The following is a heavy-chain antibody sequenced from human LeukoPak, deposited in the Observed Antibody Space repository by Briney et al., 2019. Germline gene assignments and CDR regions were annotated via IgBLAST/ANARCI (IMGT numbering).Heavy chain of an antibody. V-gene: IGHV3-30*18. Sequence: GRSLSLSCAASGFTFSTYGMHWVRQAPGKGPEWVAVISYDGSNKYYAESVKGRFTISRDNFKNTLYLQMNSLRAEDTAVYYCAKDEGHCTGGSCYRQDYWGQGTLVTVSS. CDR3: AKDEGHCTGGSCYRQDY. CDR2: ISYDGSNK. J-gene: IGHJ4*02. D-gene: IGHD2-15*01. CDR1: GFTFSTYG.